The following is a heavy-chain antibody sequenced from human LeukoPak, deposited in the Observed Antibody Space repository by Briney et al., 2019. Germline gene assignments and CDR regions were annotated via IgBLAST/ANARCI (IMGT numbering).Heavy chain of an antibody. Sequence: SETLSLTCTVSGGSISSSSYYWSWIRQPPGKGLEWIGYIYYSGSTNYNPSLKSRVTISVDTSKNQFSLKLSSVTAADTAVYYCAREGGPTAMVSLFDYWGQGTLVTVSS. V-gene: IGHV4-61*01. CDR2: IYYSGST. CDR3: AREGGPTAMVSLFDY. CDR1: GGSISSSSYY. D-gene: IGHD5-18*01. J-gene: IGHJ4*02.